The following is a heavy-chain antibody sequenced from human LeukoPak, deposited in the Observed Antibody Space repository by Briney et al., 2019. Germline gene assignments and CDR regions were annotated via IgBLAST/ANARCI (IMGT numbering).Heavy chain of an antibody. CDR3: ARTEGIVGAFDY. V-gene: IGHV3-7*01. D-gene: IGHD1-26*01. Sequence: GGSLRLSCAASGFTFSNSWMSWVRQAPGKGLEWVANMKPDGSEKYYVDSVKGRFTISRDNAKNSLYLQMNSLRAEDTAVYYCARTEGIVGAFDYWGQGTLVTVSS. J-gene: IGHJ4*02. CDR2: MKPDGSEK. CDR1: GFTFSNSW.